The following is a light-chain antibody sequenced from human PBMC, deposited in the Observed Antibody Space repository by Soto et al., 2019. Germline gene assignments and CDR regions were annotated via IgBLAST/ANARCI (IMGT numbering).Light chain of an antibody. V-gene: IGLV2-8*01. CDR2: EIN. J-gene: IGLJ1*01. Sequence: QSSLTQPPSASGSPGRSVTISCTGTRSDIGGSDFVSWYQQHPGEVPKLLIFEINKRPSGVPGRFSGSKSGNTASLTGSGLQAEDEADYYCGSYAGTDNFVLGTGTKVTVL. CDR1: RSDIGGSDF. CDR3: GSYAGTDNFV.